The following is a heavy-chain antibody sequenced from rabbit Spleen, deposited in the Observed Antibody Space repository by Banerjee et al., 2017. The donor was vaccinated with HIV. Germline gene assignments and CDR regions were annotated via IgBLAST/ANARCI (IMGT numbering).Heavy chain of an antibody. CDR3: GRHNDNREYGMDL. V-gene: IGHV1S45*01. CDR2: IDTVSTSST. CDR1: GFSFSISYF. Sequence: QEQLEESGGDLVEPEGSLTLTCTASGFSFSISYFMCWVRQAPGKGLEWIGCIDTVSTSSTWAARWAEGRFVTTKTSTTTVMLKMTMLTAEETATYFGGRHNDNREYGMDLWGPGTLVTGS. J-gene: IGHJ6*01.